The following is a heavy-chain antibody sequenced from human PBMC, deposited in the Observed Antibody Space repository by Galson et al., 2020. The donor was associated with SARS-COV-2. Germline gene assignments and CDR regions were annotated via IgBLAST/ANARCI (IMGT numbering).Heavy chain of an antibody. CDR1: GFTFSSYW. Sequence: ALHGESLKISCAASGFTFSSYWMHWVRQAPGKGLVWVSRINSDGSSTSYADSVKGRFTISRDNAKNTLYLQMNSLRAEDTAVYYCARDHRYFDWLLSDDAFDIWGQGTMVTVSS. J-gene: IGHJ3*02. CDR3: ARDHRYFDWLLSDDAFDI. CDR2: INSDGSST. D-gene: IGHD3-9*01. V-gene: IGHV3-74*01.